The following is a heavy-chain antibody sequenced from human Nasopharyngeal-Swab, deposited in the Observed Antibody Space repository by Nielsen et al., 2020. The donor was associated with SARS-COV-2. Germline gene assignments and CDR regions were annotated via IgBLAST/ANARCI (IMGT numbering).Heavy chain of an antibody. CDR3: ARAQRVYSMDV. Sequence: GGSLRFSCAASGFTFSSYAMHWVRQAPGKGLEWVAVISYDGSNKYYADSVKGRFTISRDNSKNTLYLQMNSLRAEDTAVYYCARAQRVYSMDVWGQGTTVTVSS. CDR1: GFTFSSYA. J-gene: IGHJ6*02. D-gene: IGHD6-25*01. V-gene: IGHV3-30*04. CDR2: ISYDGSNK.